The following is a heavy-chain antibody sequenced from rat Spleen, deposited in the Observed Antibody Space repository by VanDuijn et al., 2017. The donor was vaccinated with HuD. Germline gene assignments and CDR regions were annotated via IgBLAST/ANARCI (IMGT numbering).Heavy chain of an antibody. Sequence: EVQLVESGGGLVQPGRSMKLSCAASGFTFSDYGMAWVRQAPTKGLEWVATISYDGSSTYYRDSVKGRFTISRDNTKSTLYLQIDSLRSEDTATYYCARPNYPGFNYFDYWGQGVMVTVSS. CDR2: ISYDGSST. D-gene: IGHD1-4*01. J-gene: IGHJ2*01. V-gene: IGHV5-29*01. CDR3: ARPNYPGFNYFDY. CDR1: GFTFSDYG.